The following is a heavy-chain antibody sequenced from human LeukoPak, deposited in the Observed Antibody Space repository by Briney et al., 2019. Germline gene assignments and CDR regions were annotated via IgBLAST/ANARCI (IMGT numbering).Heavy chain of an antibody. V-gene: IGHV4-61*01. CDR3: ARDVGLSPSYYDFWSGYYSLNWFDP. D-gene: IGHD3-3*01. CDR1: GGSVSSGSYY. J-gene: IGHJ5*02. Sequence: PSETLSLTCTVSGGSVSSGSYYWSWIRQPPGKGLEWIGYIYYSGSTNYNPSLKSRVTISVDTSKNQFSLKLSSVTAADTAVYYCARDVGLSPSYYDFWSGYYSLNWFDPWGQGTLVTVSS. CDR2: IYYSGST.